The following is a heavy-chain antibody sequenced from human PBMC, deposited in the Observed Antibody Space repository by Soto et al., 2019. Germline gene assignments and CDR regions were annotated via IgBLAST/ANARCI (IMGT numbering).Heavy chain of an antibody. CDR1: GFTVSSNF. D-gene: IGHD3-16*02. CDR3: AKRRLNTITSLSDW. Sequence: GGSLRLSCAASGFTVSSNFMSWVRQAPGKGLEWVSLTFSGVSTYYADSVKGRFTISRDISDNTLHLQLNSLRDDDTAIYYCAKRRLNTITSLSDWWGQGVQVTVSS. CDR2: TFSGVST. J-gene: IGHJ1*01. V-gene: IGHV3-53*01.